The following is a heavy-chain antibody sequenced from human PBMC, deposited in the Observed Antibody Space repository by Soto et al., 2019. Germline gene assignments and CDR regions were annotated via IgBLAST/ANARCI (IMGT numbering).Heavy chain of an antibody. J-gene: IGHJ5*01. CDR3: ARSSGGVFGIIIEGSNWFGS. CDR1: EDTFTSYY. D-gene: IGHD1-26*01. CDR2: INPNGGST. V-gene: IGHV1-46*01. Sequence: ASVKVSCNAPEDTFTSYYINWVRQAPGQGLEWMGIINPNGGSTRYAQKFQGRVTFTRDTPASTVYLELRSLRSDDTAFYYCARSSGGVFGIIIEGSNWFGSSGQGTLVTVSS.